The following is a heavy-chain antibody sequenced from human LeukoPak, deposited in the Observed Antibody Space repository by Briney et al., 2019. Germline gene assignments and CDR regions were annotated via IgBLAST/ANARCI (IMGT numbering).Heavy chain of an antibody. CDR3: AKGPHYDSSGYHFDY. V-gene: IGHV3-23*01. J-gene: IGHJ4*02. CDR2: INGRGDNT. CDR1: GVIISSYA. D-gene: IGHD3-22*01. Sequence: SGGSLRLSCAASGVIISSYAMSWVRQAPGKGLEWVSAINGRGDNTYYADFVKGRFTISRDNSKSTVYLQMNSLRTEDTAVYYCAKGPHYDSSGYHFDYWGQGTLVTVSS.